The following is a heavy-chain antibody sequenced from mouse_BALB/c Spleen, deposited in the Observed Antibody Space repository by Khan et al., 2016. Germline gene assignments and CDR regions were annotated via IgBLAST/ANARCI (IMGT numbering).Heavy chain of an antibody. V-gene: IGHV5-17*02. CDR2: ISGGSSTI. D-gene: IGHD4-1*01. CDR3: AILTPYAMDY. Sequence: EVELVESGGGLVQPGGSRKLSCAASGFTFSVFGIHWVRQAPEKGLEWVAYISGGSSTIYYADTVKGRFTISRDNPKNTLFPQMTSLRSEDSAVYYCAILTPYAMDYWGQGTSVTVSS. CDR1: GFTFSVFG. J-gene: IGHJ4*01.